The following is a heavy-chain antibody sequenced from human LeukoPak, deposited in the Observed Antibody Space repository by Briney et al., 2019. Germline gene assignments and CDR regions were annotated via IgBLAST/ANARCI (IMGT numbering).Heavy chain of an antibody. Sequence: SETLSLTCTVSGGSISSSSYYWGWIRQPPGKGLEWIGEINHSGSTNYNPSLKSRVTISVDTSKNQFSLKLSSVTAADTAVYYCARRTTFGSSWYYYYYYMDVWGKGTTVTISS. V-gene: IGHV4-39*07. D-gene: IGHD6-13*01. CDR3: ARRTTFGSSWYYYYYYMDV. J-gene: IGHJ6*03. CDR2: INHSGST. CDR1: GGSISSSSYY.